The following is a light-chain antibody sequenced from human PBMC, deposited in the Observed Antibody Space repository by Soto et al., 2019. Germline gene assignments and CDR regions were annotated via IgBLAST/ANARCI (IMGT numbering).Light chain of an antibody. J-gene: IGKJ1*01. CDR1: QSVNSN. CDR2: GAS. V-gene: IGKV3-15*01. CDR3: QQYNKWPRT. Sequence: EIVLTQSPGTLSLSPGERATLSCRASQSVNSNLAWYQQKPGQVPRVLIYGASTRATNIPARFSGSGSGTEFTLTISSLQSEDFAVYYCQQYNKWPRTFGQGTKVDI.